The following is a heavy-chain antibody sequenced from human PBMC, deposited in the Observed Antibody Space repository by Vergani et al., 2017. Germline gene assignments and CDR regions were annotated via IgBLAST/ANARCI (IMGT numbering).Heavy chain of an antibody. CDR1: GFTFSSYS. Sequence: EVQLVESGGGLVKPGGSLRLSCAASGFTFSSYSMNWVGPAPGKGLEWVASISRSSRYIYYADSVKGRFTHSRDNAKNSLYLQMNSLRAEDTAVYDCARDCSSTSCLDAFDIWGQGTMVTVSS. CDR2: ISRSSRYI. J-gene: IGHJ3*02. CDR3: ARDCSSTSCLDAFDI. V-gene: IGHV3-21*01. D-gene: IGHD2-2*01.